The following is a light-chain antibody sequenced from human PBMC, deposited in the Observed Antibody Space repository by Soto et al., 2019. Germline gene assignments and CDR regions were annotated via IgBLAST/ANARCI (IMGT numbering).Light chain of an antibody. Sequence: EIVLAQSPGRLSLSPGERATVSCRASQSVSSSYLAWYQQKPGQAPRLLIYGASTRTTGIPARFSGSGSWTDFTLTISSLEPEDYVVYYCQQRCNWPPRTFGEGTKVDIK. CDR3: QQRCNWPPRT. V-gene: IGKV3D-20*02. J-gene: IGKJ4*01. CDR1: QSVSSSY. CDR2: GAS.